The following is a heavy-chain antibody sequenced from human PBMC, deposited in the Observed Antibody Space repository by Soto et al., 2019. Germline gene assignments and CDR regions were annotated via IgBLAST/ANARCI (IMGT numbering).Heavy chain of an antibody. CDR1: GGSINSGGYF. V-gene: IGHV4-31*03. CDR2: IYHSGIT. CDR3: GSPHTTSPGWFDP. Sequence: SETLSLTFSVSGGSINSGGYFCRWIRQHPGKGLQCIGYIYHSGITYYNPSLKSRVTISVDTSKNGCSLQLRFVPAAATAVYFCGSPHTTSPGWFDPWRQEPLVTVSS. J-gene: IGHJ5*02. D-gene: IGHD2-2*01.